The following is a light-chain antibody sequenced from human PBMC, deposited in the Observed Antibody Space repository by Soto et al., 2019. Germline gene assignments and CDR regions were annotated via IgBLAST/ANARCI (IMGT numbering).Light chain of an antibody. CDR3: SSYTSSSTRV. V-gene: IGLV2-14*01. CDR1: SSDVGGCNY. J-gene: IGLJ2*01. Sequence: QSALTQPASVSGSPGQSITISCTGTSSDVGGCNYVSWYQQHPGKAPKLIIYEVSNRPSGVSNRFSGSKSGNTASLTISGLQAEDEADYYCSSYTSSSTRVFGGGTKLTVL. CDR2: EVS.